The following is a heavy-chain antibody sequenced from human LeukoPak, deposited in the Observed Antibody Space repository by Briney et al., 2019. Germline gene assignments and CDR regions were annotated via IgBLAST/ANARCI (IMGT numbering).Heavy chain of an antibody. CDR3: ARSGHSYGTYYFDY. D-gene: IGHD5-18*01. CDR2: VHHTGRT. V-gene: IGHV4-4*02. J-gene: IGHJ4*02. Sequence: SETLSLTCVVSGGSISDSFEHYWSWVRQPPGKGFEWIAEVHHTGRTIYSPSFARRVTISADTSKNQVSLKLTSVTAADTAVYYCARSGHSYGTYYFDYWGPRSLVIVSS. CDR1: GGSISDSFEHY.